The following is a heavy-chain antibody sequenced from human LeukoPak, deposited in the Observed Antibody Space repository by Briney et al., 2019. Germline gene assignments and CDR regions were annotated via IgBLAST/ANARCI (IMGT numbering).Heavy chain of an antibody. J-gene: IGHJ4*02. CDR3: ARGRDSFWY. CDR1: GGSISSYY. D-gene: IGHD3-3*01. CDR2: IYDSGST. Sequence: SETLSLTCTVSGGSISSYYWSWIRQPPGKGLEWIGYIYDSGSTNYNPSLKSRVTISIDTSRNQFSLKLSSVTAADTAVYYCARGRDSFWYWGQGTLVTVSS. V-gene: IGHV4-59*01.